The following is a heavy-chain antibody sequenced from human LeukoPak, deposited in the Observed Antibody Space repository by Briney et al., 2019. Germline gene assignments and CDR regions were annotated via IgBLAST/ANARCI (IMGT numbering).Heavy chain of an antibody. CDR3: ARLLVRGAGGYYQYHYMDV. J-gene: IGHJ6*03. Sequence: PSETLSLTCTVSGGSISGYYWSWIRQPPGKGLEWIGEINHSGSTNYNPSLKSRVTISVDTSKNQFSLKLSSVTAADTAVYYCARLLVRGAGGYYQYHYMDVWGKGTTVTVSS. CDR2: INHSGST. V-gene: IGHV4-34*01. D-gene: IGHD3-10*01. CDR1: GGSISGYY.